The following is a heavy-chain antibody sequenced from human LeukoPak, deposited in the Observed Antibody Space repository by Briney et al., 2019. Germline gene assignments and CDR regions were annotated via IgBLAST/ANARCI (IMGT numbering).Heavy chain of an antibody. V-gene: IGHV1-3*01. CDR3: ARCLPRGATYCGMDV. Sequence: GAPVKVSCKASGYTFTSYAMHWVRQAPGQRLEWMGWINAGNGNTKYSQKFQGRVTITRDTSASTAYMELSSLRSEDTAVYYCARCLPRGATYCGMDVWGQGTTVTVSS. CDR1: GYTFTSYA. D-gene: IGHD1-26*01. J-gene: IGHJ6*02. CDR2: INAGNGNT.